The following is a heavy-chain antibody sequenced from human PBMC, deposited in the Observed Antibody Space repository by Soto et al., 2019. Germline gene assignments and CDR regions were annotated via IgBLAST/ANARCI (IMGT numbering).Heavy chain of an antibody. D-gene: IGHD3-10*01. V-gene: IGHV4-34*01. CDR1: GGSFSGYY. Sequence: TSETLSLTCAVYGGSFSGYYWSWIRQPPGKGLEWIGEINHSGSTNYNPSLKSRVTISVDTSKNQFSLKLSSVTAADTAVYYCARGHYGSGSYLGRFAPWGQGTPVTVSS. CDR3: ARGHYGSGSYLGRFAP. CDR2: INHSGST. J-gene: IGHJ5*02.